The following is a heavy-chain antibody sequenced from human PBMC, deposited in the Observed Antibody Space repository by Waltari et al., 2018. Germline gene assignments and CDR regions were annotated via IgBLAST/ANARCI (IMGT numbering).Heavy chain of an antibody. D-gene: IGHD3-10*01. Sequence: VQLVQSGAEVKKPGCSVKVSCKVSGGTFNNSGISWVRQAPGQGLEWMGGRVPVLGEANSAQKFQGRVIIRADESSGTVYMELSSLRSGDTAIYYCAFDGSGSEDYFDFWGQGTLVTVSS. V-gene: IGHV1-69*01. CDR2: RVPVLGEA. CDR1: GGTFNNSG. CDR3: AFDGSGSEDYFDF. J-gene: IGHJ4*02.